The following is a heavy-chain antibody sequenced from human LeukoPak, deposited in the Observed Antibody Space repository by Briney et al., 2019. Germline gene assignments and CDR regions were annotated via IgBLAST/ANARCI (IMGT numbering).Heavy chain of an antibody. Sequence: ASVKVSCKASGYTFSGYCMHWVRQAPGQGLEWMGWINPNGGGTNYAQKFQGRVTMTRDTSISTAYMELSRLRSDDTAVYYCARASTGCSGGSCYSSEFDPWGQGTLVTVSS. CDR3: ARASTGCSGGSCYSSEFDP. J-gene: IGHJ5*02. V-gene: IGHV1-2*02. CDR1: GYTFSGYC. D-gene: IGHD2-15*01. CDR2: INPNGGGT.